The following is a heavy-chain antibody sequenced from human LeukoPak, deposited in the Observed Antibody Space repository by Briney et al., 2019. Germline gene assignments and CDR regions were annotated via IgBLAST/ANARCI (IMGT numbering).Heavy chain of an antibody. CDR1: GFTFSSYW. CDR3: ARGGKIAGYYYFYMDV. J-gene: IGHJ6*03. D-gene: IGHD2/OR15-2a*01. CDR2: IKQDGSDK. Sequence: PGGSLRLSCVASGFTFSSYWMSWVRRAPGKGLEWLAHIKQDGSDKYYVDSVKGRFTISRDNAKNSLSLQMNSLRPVDTAVYYCARGGKIAGYYYFYMDVWGKGTTVIVSS. V-gene: IGHV3-7*01.